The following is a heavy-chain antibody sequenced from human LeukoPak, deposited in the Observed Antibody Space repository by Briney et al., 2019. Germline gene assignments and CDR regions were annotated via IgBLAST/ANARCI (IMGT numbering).Heavy chain of an antibody. D-gene: IGHD6-13*01. CDR1: GHTFTGYY. CDR3: ARTAAGTRGALL. V-gene: IGHV1-2*06. CDR2: INPNSGGT. Sequence: GASVKVSCKASGHTFTGYYMHWVRQAPGQGLEWMGRINPNSGGTNYAQKFQGRVTMTRDTSISTAYMELSRLRSDDTAVYYCARTAAGTRGALLWGQGTLVTVSS. J-gene: IGHJ4*02.